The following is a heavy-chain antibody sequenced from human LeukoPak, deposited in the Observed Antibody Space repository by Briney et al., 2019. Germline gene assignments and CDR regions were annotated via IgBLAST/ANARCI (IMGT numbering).Heavy chain of an antibody. D-gene: IGHD6-13*01. CDR3: VKGASSTWMNYFDY. CDR1: GFTFRSSA. J-gene: IGHJ4*02. CDR2: ISDSGSP. Sequence: GGSLRLSCAASGFTFRSSAMSWVRQAPGKGLQWASAISDSGSPFYTDSGKGRFTISRDNSKNTLYLQMNSLRAEDTAVYYCVKGASSTWMNYFDYWGQGTLVTVSS. V-gene: IGHV3-23*01.